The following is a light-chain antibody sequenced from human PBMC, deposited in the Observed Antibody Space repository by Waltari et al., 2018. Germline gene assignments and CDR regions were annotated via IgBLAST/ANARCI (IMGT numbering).Light chain of an antibody. CDR1: RSNIGAVYD. J-gene: IGLJ2*01. CDR3: QSYDSSLSGPVV. V-gene: IGLV1-40*01. CDR2: RNN. Sequence: QSVLTQPPPVSGAPGQTVTISCTGSRSNIGAVYDVHWYQQVPGTAPKPLIFRNNNRPSGVPDRFSGSKSGTSASLAITGLRAEDEAYYYCQSYDSSLSGPVVFGGGTRLIVL.